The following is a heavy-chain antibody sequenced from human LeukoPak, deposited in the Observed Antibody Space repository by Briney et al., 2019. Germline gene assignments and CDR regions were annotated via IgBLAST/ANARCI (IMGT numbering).Heavy chain of an antibody. V-gene: IGHV3-66*01. CDR1: GFTVSSNY. D-gene: IGHD3-22*01. CDR3: ARDLGYDSSGYSVDY. Sequence: GGSLRLSCAASGFTVSSNYMSWVRQAPGKGLEWVSIIYSGGSTYYADSVKGRFTISRDSSKNTPYLQMNSLRAEDTAVYYCARDLGYDSSGYSVDYWGQGTLVTVSS. J-gene: IGHJ4*02. CDR2: IYSGGST.